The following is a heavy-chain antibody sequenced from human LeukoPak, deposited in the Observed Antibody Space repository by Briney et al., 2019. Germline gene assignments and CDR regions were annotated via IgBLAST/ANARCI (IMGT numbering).Heavy chain of an antibody. V-gene: IGHV3-30*04. Sequence: GGSLRLSCAASRFPFSSFAFHWVRQAPGKGLEWVAVISHDGSTNHYADSVKGRFTISRDNSNNSLYLQMTSLSAEDTAVYYCARARGKWHLLPLDYWGQGPLVTVSS. D-gene: IGHD5-12*01. CDR1: RFPFSSFA. CDR2: ISHDGSTN. J-gene: IGHJ4*02. CDR3: ARARGKWHLLPLDY.